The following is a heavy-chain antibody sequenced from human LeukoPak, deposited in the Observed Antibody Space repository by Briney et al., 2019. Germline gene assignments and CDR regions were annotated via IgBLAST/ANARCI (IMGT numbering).Heavy chain of an antibody. CDR3: ARRIAAAGTSAFDP. Sequence: GESLKISCKGSGYSFTSYWIAWVRQMPGKGLEWIGIIYPKDSDTRYSPSFQGQVTISADKSISTAYLQWSSLKASDTAMYYCARRIAAAGTSAFDPWGQGTLVTVSS. CDR1: GYSFTSYW. J-gene: IGHJ5*02. V-gene: IGHV5-51*01. CDR2: IYPKDSDT. D-gene: IGHD6-13*01.